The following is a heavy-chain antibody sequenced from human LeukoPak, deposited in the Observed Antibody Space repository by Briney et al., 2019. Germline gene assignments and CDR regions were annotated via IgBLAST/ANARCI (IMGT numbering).Heavy chain of an antibody. D-gene: IGHD5-12*01. Sequence: SETLSLTCTVSGGSISSYYWSWIRQPPGKGLEWIGYIYYSGSTNYNPSLKSRVTISVDTSKNQFSLKLSSVTAEDTAVYYCARLKHIVATSYYYYGMDVWGQGTTVTVSS. J-gene: IGHJ6*02. V-gene: IGHV4-59*01. CDR3: ARLKHIVATSYYYYGMDV. CDR1: GGSISSYY. CDR2: IYYSGST.